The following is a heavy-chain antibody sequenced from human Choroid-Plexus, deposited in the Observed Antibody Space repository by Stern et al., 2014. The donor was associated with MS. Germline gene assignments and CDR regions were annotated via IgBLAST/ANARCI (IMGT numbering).Heavy chain of an antibody. Sequence: QVQLGQSGGGVVPPGRPLRLSCVASGFTLGSCAMHWVRQAPGKGLEWVAGVSYDGSNKYYADSVKGRFTISRDNSQNTLYMQMSSLRPEDTAVYYCAKDRQYLTYFFDHWGQGSLVTVSS. D-gene: IGHD2/OR15-2a*01. CDR2: VSYDGSNK. J-gene: IGHJ5*02. CDR3: AKDRQYLTYFFDH. CDR1: GFTLGSCA. V-gene: IGHV3-30*18.